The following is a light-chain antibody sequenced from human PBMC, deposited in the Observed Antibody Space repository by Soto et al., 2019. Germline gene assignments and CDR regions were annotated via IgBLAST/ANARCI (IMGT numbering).Light chain of an antibody. J-gene: IGKJ4*01. CDR1: QSVGRNY. CDR2: GAS. V-gene: IGKV3-20*01. Sequence: EIVLTQSPGTLSLSPGESATLSCRASQSVGRNYLAWYQQKPGQAPRLLIYGASSRATGIPDRFSGSGSGTDFTLTISRLEPEDFAVYYCQQYGSSPLLTFGGGTKVEIK. CDR3: QQYGSSPLLT.